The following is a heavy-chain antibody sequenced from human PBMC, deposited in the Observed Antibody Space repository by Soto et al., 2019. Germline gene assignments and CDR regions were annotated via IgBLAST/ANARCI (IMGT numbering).Heavy chain of an antibody. CDR3: ARGGGVYYFDY. CDR1: GDSVSSNSAV. V-gene: IGHV6-1*01. CDR2: TYFRSKWYN. D-gene: IGHD2-8*02. Sequence: SQTLSLTCAISGDSVSSNSAVWNWIRQSPSRGLEWLGRTYFRSKWYNDYAVSLKSRISINPDSSKNQFSLQVNSVTPEDTAVYYCARGGGVYYFDYWGQGNLVTVSS. J-gene: IGHJ4*02.